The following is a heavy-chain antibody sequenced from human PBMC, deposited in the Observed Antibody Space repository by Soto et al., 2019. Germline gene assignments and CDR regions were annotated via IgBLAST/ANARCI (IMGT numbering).Heavy chain of an antibody. CDR1: GYTFNNYG. Sequence: ASVKVSCKASGYTFNNYGISWVRPAPGQGLEWMGWISVYNGYANYAQKLQARVLMTPDTSTNTAYMELSSLRSDDTAVYYGTKNSTSWYGSWGQGSLVTVSS. CDR3: TKNSTSWYGS. D-gene: IGHD2-2*01. J-gene: IGHJ5*01. CDR2: ISVYNGYA. V-gene: IGHV1-18*01.